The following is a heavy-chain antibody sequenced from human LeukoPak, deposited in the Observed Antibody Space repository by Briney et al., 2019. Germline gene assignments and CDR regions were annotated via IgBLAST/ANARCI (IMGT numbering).Heavy chain of an antibody. V-gene: IGHV4-59*01. D-gene: IGHD1-26*01. J-gene: IGHJ4*02. Sequence: SETLSLTCTVSGGSISSYYWSWIRQPPGKGLEWIGYIYYSGSTNYNPSLKSRVTISGDTSKNQLSLKLSSVTAADTAVYYCARGEGGAPANFDYWGQGTLVTVSS. CDR3: ARGEGGAPANFDY. CDR1: GGSISSYY. CDR2: IYYSGST.